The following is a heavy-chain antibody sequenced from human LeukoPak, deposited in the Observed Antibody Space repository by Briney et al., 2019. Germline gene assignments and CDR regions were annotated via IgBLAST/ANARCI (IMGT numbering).Heavy chain of an antibody. CDR3: ARAKPKNMVRGLIMRRESRYYFDY. CDR1: GFTFRSYE. CDR2: IYSGGST. D-gene: IGHD3-10*01. V-gene: IGHV3-53*01. J-gene: IGHJ4*02. Sequence: GGSLRLSCAASGFTFRSYEMNWVRQAPGKGLEWVSVIYSGGSTYYADSVKGRFTISRDNSKSTLYIQMNSLRAEDTAVYYCARAKPKNMVRGLIMRRESRYYFDYWGQGTLVTVSS.